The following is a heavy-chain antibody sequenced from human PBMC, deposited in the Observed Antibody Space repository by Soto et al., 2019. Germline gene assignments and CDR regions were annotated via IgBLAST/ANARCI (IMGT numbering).Heavy chain of an antibody. CDR3: ARGWGYYDCSGYFDY. CDR2: IYTTGST. D-gene: IGHD3-22*01. V-gene: IGHV4-4*07. J-gene: IGHJ4*02. Sequence: QVQLRESGPGLVKPSETLSLTCTVSGGSISSYYWSWIRQPAGKGLELIGRIYTTGSTNYNPSLKSRVTMSVDTSKKQFSLKLSSVSAADTAVYYCARGWGYYDCSGYFDYWGQGTLVTVSS. CDR1: GGSISSYY.